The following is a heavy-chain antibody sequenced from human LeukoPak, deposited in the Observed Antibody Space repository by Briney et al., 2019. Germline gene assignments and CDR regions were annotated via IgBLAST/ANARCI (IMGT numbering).Heavy chain of an antibody. CDR1: GYSFTGYW. V-gene: IGHV5-51*01. J-gene: IGHJ4*02. D-gene: IGHD3-3*01. Sequence: GESLKISCKGSGYSFTGYWIGWVRQMPGKGLEWMGIIYPGDSDTRYSPSFQGQVTISADESISTAYLQWSSLKASDTAVYYCARQYYDFWSGSYTGSHHFDSWGQGTLVTVSS. CDR3: ARQYYDFWSGSYTGSHHFDS. CDR2: IYPGDSDT.